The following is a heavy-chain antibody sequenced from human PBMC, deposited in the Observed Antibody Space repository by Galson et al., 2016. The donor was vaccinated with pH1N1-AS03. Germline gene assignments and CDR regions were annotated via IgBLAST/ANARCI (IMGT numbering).Heavy chain of an antibody. CDR3: AKYSDSAEAFDI. CDR2: FDLEEDEI. V-gene: IGHV1-24*01. Sequence: SVKVSCKVSGYSLSDLSIHWVRQAPGRGLEWMGGFDLEEDEILYAQKFQGRVTMTEDTSTNTACMEVSRLRSEDTAIYYCAKYSDSAEAFDIWGQGTMVTVSS. D-gene: IGHD4-11*01. J-gene: IGHJ3*02. CDR1: GYSLSDLS.